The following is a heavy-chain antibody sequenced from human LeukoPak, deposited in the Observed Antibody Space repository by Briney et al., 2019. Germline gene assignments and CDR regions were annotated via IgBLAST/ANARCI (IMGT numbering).Heavy chain of an antibody. V-gene: IGHV3-21*01. CDR3: ARDWGEGFFSMAFDI. CDR1: GFTFSSYS. J-gene: IGHJ3*02. CDR2: ISSSSSYI. Sequence: GGSLRLSCAASGFTFSSYSMNWVRQAPGKGLEWVSSISSSSSYIYYADSVKGRFTISRDNSKNTLYLQMNRLRAEDTAVYYCARDWGEGFFSMAFDIWGQGTMVTVSS. D-gene: IGHD3-16*01.